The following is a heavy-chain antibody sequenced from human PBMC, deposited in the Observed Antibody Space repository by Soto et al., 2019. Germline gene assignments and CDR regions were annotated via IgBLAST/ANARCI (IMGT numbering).Heavy chain of an antibody. CDR3: AHRRRPMVRGVMENWFDP. J-gene: IGHJ5*02. Sequence: QITLKESGPTLVKPTQTLTLTCTFSGFSLSTSGVGVGWIRQPPGKALEWLALIYWDDDKRYSPSLKSRLTITKDXSKXQXVLTMPNMDPVDTATYYCAHRRRPMVRGVMENWFDPWGQGTLVTVSS. D-gene: IGHD3-10*01. CDR2: IYWDDDK. V-gene: IGHV2-5*02. CDR1: GFSLSTSGVG.